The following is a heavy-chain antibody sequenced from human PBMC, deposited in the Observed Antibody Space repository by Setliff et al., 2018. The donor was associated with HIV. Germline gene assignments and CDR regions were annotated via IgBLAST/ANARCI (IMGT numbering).Heavy chain of an antibody. CDR3: VTSSSWSSRLNF. D-gene: IGHD2-2*01. CDR2: IYQTGST. CDR1: GYSISSGYY. J-gene: IGHJ4*02. Sequence: SETLSLTCTVSGYSISSGYYWGWIRQPPGKGLEWIGSIYQTGSTNYNPSLKSRVTISVDTSKNQFSLKLTSVTAADTAVYYCVTSSSWSSRLNFWGPGMLVTVSS. V-gene: IGHV4-38-2*02.